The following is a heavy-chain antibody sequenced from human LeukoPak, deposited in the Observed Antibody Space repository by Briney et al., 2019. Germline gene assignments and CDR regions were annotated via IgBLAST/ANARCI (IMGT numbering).Heavy chain of an antibody. CDR1: GFTFSSYA. CDR2: ISGSGTST. Sequence: GGSLRLSCAASGFTFSSYAMSWVRQAPGKGLEWVSGISGSGTSTYYADSVKGRFTISRDNSKNTLYLQMNSLRAEDTAVYYCAKAEDGSGALGFDPWGQGTLVTVSS. D-gene: IGHD3-10*01. J-gene: IGHJ5*02. V-gene: IGHV3-23*01. CDR3: AKAEDGSGALGFDP.